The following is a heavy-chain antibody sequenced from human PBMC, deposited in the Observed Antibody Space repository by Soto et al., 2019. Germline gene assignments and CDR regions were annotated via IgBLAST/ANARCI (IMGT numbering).Heavy chain of an antibody. V-gene: IGHV3-30-3*01. CDR1: GFTFSSYA. CDR3: ARVIPPSYSSGHDAFDI. D-gene: IGHD6-25*01. CDR2: ISYDGSNK. Sequence: QVQLVESGGGVVQPGRSLRLSCAASGFTFSSYAMHWVRQAPGKGLEWVAVISYDGSNKYYADSVKGRFTISRDNSKNTLYLQMNSLRAEDTAVYYCARVIPPSYSSGHDAFDIWGQGTMVTVSS. J-gene: IGHJ3*02.